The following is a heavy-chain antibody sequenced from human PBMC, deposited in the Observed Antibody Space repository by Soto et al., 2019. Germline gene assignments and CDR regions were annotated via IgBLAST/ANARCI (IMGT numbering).Heavy chain of an antibody. CDR1: GGSVNGYY. Sequence: SETLSVTCAVYGGSVNGYYWNWIRHPPGKGLEWIGEINHTGGTHYNPSLKSRVTMSVDTSKNQFSLRLSSVTAADTAIYYCATRITVFGLLIPPFDPWGQGTQVTVSS. V-gene: IGHV4-34*01. D-gene: IGHD3-3*01. CDR2: INHTGGT. J-gene: IGHJ5*02. CDR3: ATRITVFGLLIPPFDP.